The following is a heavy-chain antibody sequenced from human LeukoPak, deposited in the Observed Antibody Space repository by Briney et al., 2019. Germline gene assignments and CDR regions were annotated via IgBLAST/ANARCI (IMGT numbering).Heavy chain of an antibody. CDR3: AREDEVAGWFDP. D-gene: IGHD6-19*01. V-gene: IGHV3-30-3*01. CDR2: ISYDGSNK. Sequence: PGGSLRLSCAASGFTFSSYAMHWVRQAPGQGLEWVAVISYDGSNKYYADSVKGRFTISRDNSKNTLYLQMNSLRAEDTAVYYCAREDEVAGWFDPWGQGTLVTVSS. CDR1: GFTFSSYA. J-gene: IGHJ5*02.